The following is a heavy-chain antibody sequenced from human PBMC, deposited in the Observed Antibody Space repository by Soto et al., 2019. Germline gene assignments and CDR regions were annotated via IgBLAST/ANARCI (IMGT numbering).Heavy chain of an antibody. D-gene: IGHD3-10*01. CDR1: GFSLSNARMG. J-gene: IGHJ4*02. CDR2: IFSKAEK. V-gene: IGHV2-26*01. Sequence: QVTLKESGPVLVKPTETLTLTCTVSGFSLSNARMGVSWIRQPPGKALEGLAHIFSKAEKSYSTSLKSRLTSSKDTSKSQVVLTMTTMAPVDTATYYCARSHYYGSGSYDYWGQGTLVTVSS. CDR3: ARSHYYGSGSYDY.